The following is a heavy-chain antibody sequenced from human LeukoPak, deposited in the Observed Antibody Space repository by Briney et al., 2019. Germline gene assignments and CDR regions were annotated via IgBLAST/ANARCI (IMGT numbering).Heavy chain of an antibody. CDR2: MNPNSGNT. Sequence: ASVKVSCKASGYTFTSYDINWVRQATGQGLEWMGWMNPNSGNTGYAQKFQGRVTMTRNTSISTAYMELSSLRSEDTAAYYCARGRGSSSSPWFDPWGQGTLVTVSS. CDR3: ARGRGSSSSPWFDP. CDR1: GYTFTSYD. V-gene: IGHV1-8*01. J-gene: IGHJ5*02. D-gene: IGHD6-6*01.